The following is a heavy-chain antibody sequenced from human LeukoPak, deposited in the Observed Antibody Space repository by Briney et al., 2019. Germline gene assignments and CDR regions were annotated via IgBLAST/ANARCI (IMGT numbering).Heavy chain of an antibody. CDR3: ARVPFSSSWSEFDY. D-gene: IGHD6-13*01. Sequence: GGSLRLSCAASGFTFSDYSLNWVRQAPGKGLEWVSCISGDSRYIYYADSLKGRSTISRDNAQNSLYLHMNNLRAEDTAVYYCARVPFSSSWSEFDYWGQGTLVTVSS. J-gene: IGHJ4*02. CDR2: ISGDSRYI. CDR1: GFTFSDYS. V-gene: IGHV3-21*06.